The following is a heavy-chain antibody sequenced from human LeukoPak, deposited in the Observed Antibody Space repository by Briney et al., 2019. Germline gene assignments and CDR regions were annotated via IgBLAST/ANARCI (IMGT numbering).Heavy chain of an antibody. CDR1: GGTFSSCA. J-gene: IGHJ4*02. CDR2: IIPIFGTA. Sequence: SVKVSCKASGGTFSSCAISWVRQAPGQGLEWMGGIIPIFGTANYAQKFQGRVTITADESTSTAYMELSSLRSEDTAVYYCARGFCSGGSCYSFDYWGQGTLVTVSS. CDR3: ARGFCSGGSCYSFDY. V-gene: IGHV1-69*13. D-gene: IGHD2-15*01.